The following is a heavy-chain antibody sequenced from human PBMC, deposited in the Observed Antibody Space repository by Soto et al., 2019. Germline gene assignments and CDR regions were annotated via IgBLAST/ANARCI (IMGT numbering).Heavy chain of an antibody. CDR2: IDPSDSQT. CDR1: GNSFAGYW. CDR3: ARQIYDSDTGPNFQYYFDS. J-gene: IGHJ4*02. Sequence: GESLKISCKGSGNSFAGYWITWVRQKPGKGLEWMGRIDPSDSQTYYSPSLRGHVTISVTKSITTVFLQWSSLRASDTAMYYCARQIYDSDTGPNFQYYFDSWGQGTPVTVSS. V-gene: IGHV5-10-1*01. D-gene: IGHD3-22*01.